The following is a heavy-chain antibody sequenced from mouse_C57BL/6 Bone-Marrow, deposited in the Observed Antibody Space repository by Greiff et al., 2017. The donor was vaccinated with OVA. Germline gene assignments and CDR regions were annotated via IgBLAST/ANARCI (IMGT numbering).Heavy chain of an antibody. D-gene: IGHD1-1*01. CDR1: GYSITSDY. V-gene: IGHV3-8*01. CDR2: ISYSGST. Sequence: EVKVVESGPGLAKPSQTLSLTCSVTGYSITSDYWNWIRKFPGNKLEYMGYISYSGSTYYNPSLKSRISITRDTSKNQYYLQLNSVTTEDTATYYCARDTTVVAGDWYFDVWGTGTTVTVSS. CDR3: ARDTTVVAGDWYFDV. J-gene: IGHJ1*03.